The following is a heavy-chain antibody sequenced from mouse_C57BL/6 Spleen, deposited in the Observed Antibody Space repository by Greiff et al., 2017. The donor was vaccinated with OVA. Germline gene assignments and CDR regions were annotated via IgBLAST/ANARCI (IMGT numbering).Heavy chain of an antibody. D-gene: IGHD2-4*01. Sequence: VQLVESGPGLVQPSQSLSITCTVSGFSLTSYGVHWVRQSPGKGLEWLGVIWSGGSTDYNAAFISRLSISKDNSKSQVFFKMNSLQADDTAIYYCARGLRRGFDVWGTGTTVTVSS. CDR1: GFSLTSYG. CDR2: IWSGGST. CDR3: ARGLRRGFDV. V-gene: IGHV2-2*01. J-gene: IGHJ1*03.